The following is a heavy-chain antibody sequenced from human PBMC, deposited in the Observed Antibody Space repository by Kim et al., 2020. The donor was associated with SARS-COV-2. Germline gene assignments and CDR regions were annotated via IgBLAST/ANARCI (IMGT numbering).Heavy chain of an antibody. CDR2: IDPSDSYT. D-gene: IGHD3-3*01. CDR1: GYSFTSYW. J-gene: IGHJ6*02. CDR3: ARLFGHYDFWSGYCMDV. V-gene: IGHV5-10-1*01. Sequence: GESLKISCKGSGYSFTSYWISWVRQMPGKGLEWMGRIDPSDSYTNYSPSFQGHVTISADKSISTAYLQWSSLKASDTAMYYCARLFGHYDFWSGYCMDVWGQGTTVTVSS.